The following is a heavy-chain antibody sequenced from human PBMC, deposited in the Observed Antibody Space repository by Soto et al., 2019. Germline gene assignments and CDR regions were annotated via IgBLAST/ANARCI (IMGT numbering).Heavy chain of an antibody. V-gene: IGHV5-10-1*01. CDR1: GYSFTSYW. Sequence: GESLKISCKGSGYSFTSYWISWVRQMPGKGLEWMGRIDPSDSYTNYSPSFQGHVTISADKSISTAYLQWSSLKASDTAMYYCARQSRYYYDSSGGMDVWGQGTTVTVSS. J-gene: IGHJ6*02. CDR3: ARQSRYYYDSSGGMDV. CDR2: IDPSDSYT. D-gene: IGHD3-22*01.